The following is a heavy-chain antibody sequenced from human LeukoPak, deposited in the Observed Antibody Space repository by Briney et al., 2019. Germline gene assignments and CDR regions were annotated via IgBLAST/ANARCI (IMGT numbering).Heavy chain of an antibody. CDR3: ARVPGYCSSTSCYHDAFDI. CDR2: ISYDGSNK. D-gene: IGHD2-2*03. CDR1: GFTFSSYA. J-gene: IGHJ3*02. V-gene: IGHV3-30-3*01. Sequence: GGSLRLSYAASGFTFSSYAMHWVRQAPGKGLEWVAVISYDGSNKYYADSVKGRFTISRDNSKNTLYLQMNSLRAEDTAVYYCARVPGYCSSTSCYHDAFDIWGQGTMVTVSS.